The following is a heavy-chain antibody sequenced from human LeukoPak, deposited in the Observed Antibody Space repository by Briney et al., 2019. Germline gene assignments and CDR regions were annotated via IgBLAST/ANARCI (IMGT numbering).Heavy chain of an antibody. CDR2: IIPIFGTA. V-gene: IGHV1-69*13. CDR3: GVYCSSTSCYGFDY. D-gene: IGHD2-2*01. CDR1: GGTFSSYA. J-gene: IGHJ4*02. Sequence: GASVKVSCKASGGTFSSYAISWVRQAPGQGLERMGGIIPIFGTANYAQKFQGRVTITADESTSTAYMELSSLRSEDTAVYYCGVYCSSTSCYGFDYWGQGTLVTVSS.